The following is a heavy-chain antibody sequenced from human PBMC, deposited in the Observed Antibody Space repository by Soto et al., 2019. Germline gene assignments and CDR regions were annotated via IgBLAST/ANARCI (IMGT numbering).Heavy chain of an antibody. D-gene: IGHD2-2*01. CDR1: GYTLTELS. J-gene: IGHJ3*02. CDR3: AVRGGVGIVVVPAAAHAFDI. CDR2: FDPEDGET. Sequence: ASVKVSCKVSGYTLTELSMHWVRQAPGKGLEWMGGFDPEDGETIYAQKFQGRVTMTEDTSTDTAYMELSSLRSEDTAVYYCAVRGGVGIVVVPAAAHAFDIWGQGTMVTVSS. V-gene: IGHV1-24*01.